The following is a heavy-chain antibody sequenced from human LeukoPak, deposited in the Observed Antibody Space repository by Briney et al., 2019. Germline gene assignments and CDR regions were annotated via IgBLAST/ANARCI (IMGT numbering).Heavy chain of an antibody. CDR1: GYTFTTYY. J-gene: IGHJ4*02. V-gene: IGHV1-46*01. CDR3: NLYDSRGDFDY. CDR2: IKPNGGTT. Sequence: ASVKVSCKASGYTFTTYYIHWVRQAPGQGLEWMGVIKPNGGTTIYAQKFQGRVTMTRDTSTSTVYMELSSLRFEDTAVYYCNLYDSRGDFDYWGQGTLVTVSS. D-gene: IGHD3-22*01.